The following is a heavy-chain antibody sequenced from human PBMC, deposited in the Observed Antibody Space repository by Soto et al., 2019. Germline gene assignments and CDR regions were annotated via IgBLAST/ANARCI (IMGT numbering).Heavy chain of an antibody. D-gene: IGHD3-10*01. V-gene: IGHV3-53*04. J-gene: IGHJ6*02. CDR2: IYSGGST. Sequence: GGSLRLSCAASGFTVSSNYMSWVRQAPGKGLEWVSVIYSGGSTYYADSVKGRFTISRHNSKNTLYLQMNSLRAEDTAVYYCARAYNTMVRGVRYYYYGMDVWGQGTTVTVSS. CDR1: GFTVSSNY. CDR3: ARAYNTMVRGVRYYYYGMDV.